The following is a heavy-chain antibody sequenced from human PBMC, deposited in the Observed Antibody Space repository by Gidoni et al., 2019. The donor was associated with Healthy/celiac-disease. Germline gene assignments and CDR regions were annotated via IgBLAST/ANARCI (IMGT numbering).Heavy chain of an antibody. J-gene: IGHJ3*02. CDR2: ISWNSGSI. Sequence: EVQQVASWGGLVPPGRSLRLSCAASGFTFDDYAMHWVRQAPGKGLEWVSGISWNSGSIGYADSVKGRFTISRDNAKNSLYLQMNSLRAEDTALYYCAKDTGAGTPDAFDIWGQGTMVTVSS. CDR3: AKDTGAGTPDAFDI. D-gene: IGHD6-19*01. V-gene: IGHV3-9*01. CDR1: GFTFDDYA.